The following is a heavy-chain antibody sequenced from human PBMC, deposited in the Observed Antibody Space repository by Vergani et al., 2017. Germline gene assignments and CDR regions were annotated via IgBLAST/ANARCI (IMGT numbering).Heavy chain of an antibody. Sequence: QVQLVQSGAEVKKPGSSVKVSCKASGGTFSSYAISWVRQAPGQGLEWMGRLIPIFGTANYAQKFQGRVTITADESTSTAYMELSSLRSEDTAVYYCASDRGYCSGGSCYSGYYYYYGMDVWGQGTTVTVSS. CDR1: GGTFSSYA. CDR2: LIPIFGTA. D-gene: IGHD2-15*01. CDR3: ASDRGYCSGGSCYSGYYYYYGMDV. J-gene: IGHJ6*02. V-gene: IGHV1-69*13.